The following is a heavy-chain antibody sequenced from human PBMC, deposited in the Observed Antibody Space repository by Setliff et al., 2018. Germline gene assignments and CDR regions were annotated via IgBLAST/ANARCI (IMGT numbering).Heavy chain of an antibody. J-gene: IGHJ6*02. CDR3: ARDHSYGYSLYYYYYYGMDV. Sequence: GSLRLSCAASGFTFSRYWMSWVRQAPGKGLEWVANIKQDGSGKYYVDSVKGRFTISRDNAKNSLYLQMNSLRAEDTAVYYCARDHSYGYSLYYYYYYGMDVWGQGTTVTVSS. CDR1: GFTFSRYW. D-gene: IGHD5-18*01. V-gene: IGHV3-7*01. CDR2: IKQDGSGK.